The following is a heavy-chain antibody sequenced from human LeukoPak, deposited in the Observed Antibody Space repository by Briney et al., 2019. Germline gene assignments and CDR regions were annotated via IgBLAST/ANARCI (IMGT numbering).Heavy chain of an antibody. V-gene: IGHV3-23*01. J-gene: IGHJ2*01. Sequence: PGGSLRLSCAASGFTFTNHAMNWVRQAPGKGLEWVSIISGGVFSGSATVTYYADSVKGRFTISRDNSKNTLYLQMNSLRAEDTAVYYCARGSSSGWTNWYFDLWGRGTLVTVSS. CDR2: ISGGVFSGSATVT. CDR3: ARGSSSGWTNWYFDL. CDR1: GFTFTNHA. D-gene: IGHD6-19*01.